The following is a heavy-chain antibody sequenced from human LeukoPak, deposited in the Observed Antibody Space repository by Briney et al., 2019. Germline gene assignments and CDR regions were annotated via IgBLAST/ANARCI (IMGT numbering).Heavy chain of an antibody. CDR1: GFTFSSYS. J-gene: IGHJ3*02. V-gene: IGHV3-48*01. CDR2: ISSSSSMI. Sequence: PGGSLRLSCAASGFTFSSYSMNWVRQAPGKGLEWVSYISSSSSMIYYADSVKGRFTISRDNAKNSLYLQMNSLRAEDTAVYYCARDNQEREHAFDIWGQGTMVTVSS. D-gene: IGHD1-1*01. CDR3: ARDNQEREHAFDI.